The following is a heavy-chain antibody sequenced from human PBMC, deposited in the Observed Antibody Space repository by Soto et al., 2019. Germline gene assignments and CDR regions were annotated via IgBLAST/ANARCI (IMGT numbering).Heavy chain of an antibody. V-gene: IGHV3-11*06. CDR3: SRCPRHLDY. CDR1: GFTFSDHY. CDR2: ISGSSSDT. Sequence: QVQLVESGGGLVKPGGSLRLSCAASGFTFSDHYMSWIRQAPGKGLESISYISGSSSDTNYADSVKGRFTISRDNAKNSLYLQMNSLRAEDTAVYYCSRCPRHLDYWGQGTLVTVSS. J-gene: IGHJ4*02.